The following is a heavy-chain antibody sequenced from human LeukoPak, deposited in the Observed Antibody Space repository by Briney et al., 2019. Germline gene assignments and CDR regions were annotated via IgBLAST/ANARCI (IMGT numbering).Heavy chain of an antibody. CDR2: ISSSGSTI. CDR1: GFTFSDYY. D-gene: IGHD3-22*01. V-gene: IGHV3-11*01. CDR3: AKRGVVIRVILVGFHKEASYFDS. Sequence: KPGGSLRLSCAASGFTFSDYYMSWIRQAPGKGLEWVSYISSSGSTIYYADSVKGRFTISRDNPKNTLYLQMTSLRAEDTAVYFCAKRGVVIRVILVGFHKEASYFDSWGQGALVTVSS. J-gene: IGHJ4*02.